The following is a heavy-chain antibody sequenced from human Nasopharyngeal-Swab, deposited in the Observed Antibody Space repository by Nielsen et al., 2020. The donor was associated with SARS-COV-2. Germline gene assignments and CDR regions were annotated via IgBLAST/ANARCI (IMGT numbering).Heavy chain of an antibody. CDR1: GFTFITYS. V-gene: IGHV3-21*01. CDR3: ARDLVSSWRAIGNWYFDL. CDR2: ISGTSTYI. Sequence: GESLKISCTASGFTFITYSMNWVRQAPGQGLEWVSSISGTSTYIYYADSVKGRFTVSRDNARNSLYLQMNSLRGDDTAVYYCARDLVSSWRAIGNWYFDLWGRGTLVTVSS. J-gene: IGHJ2*01. D-gene: IGHD6-13*01.